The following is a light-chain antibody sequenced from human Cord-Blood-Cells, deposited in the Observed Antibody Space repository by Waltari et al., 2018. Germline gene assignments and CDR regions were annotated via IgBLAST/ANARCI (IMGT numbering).Light chain of an antibody. CDR1: QSISSY. CDR2: AAS. Sequence: DIQMTQSPSSLSASVGDRVTITCRASQSISSYLNWYQQKPGKAPKLLIYAASSLQSGVPSRFSGSGSGTEFTLTISSLQPEDFATYYCQQSYSTPFGGGTKVEIK. V-gene: IGKV1-39*01. J-gene: IGKJ4*01. CDR3: QQSYSTP.